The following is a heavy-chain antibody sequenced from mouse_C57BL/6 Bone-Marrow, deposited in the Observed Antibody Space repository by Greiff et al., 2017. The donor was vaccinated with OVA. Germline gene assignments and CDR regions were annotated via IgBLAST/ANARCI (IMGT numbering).Heavy chain of an antibody. Sequence: VQLQQSGAELVKPGASVKISCKASGYAFSSYWMNWVKQRPGKGLEWIGQIYPGDGDTNYNGKFKGKATLTADKSSSTAYMQLSSLTSEDSAVYFCARESLYYCGSSYRYFDIGGTGTTVTVTS. CDR2: IYPGDGDT. CDR1: GYAFSSYW. D-gene: IGHD1-1*01. J-gene: IGHJ1*03. V-gene: IGHV1-80*01. CDR3: ARESLYYCGSSYRYFDI.